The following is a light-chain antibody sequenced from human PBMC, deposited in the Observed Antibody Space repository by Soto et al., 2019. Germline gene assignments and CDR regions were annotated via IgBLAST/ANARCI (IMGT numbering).Light chain of an antibody. CDR2: DVS. Sequence: EIVLTQSPATLSLSPGERATLSCRASQSVDSYLTWYQQKPGQAPRLLIYDVSKRATGIPVRFSGSGSGTDFTLTISSREPEDVAVYYCQQRRNWPLTFGGGTKVEIK. J-gene: IGKJ4*01. CDR3: QQRRNWPLT. CDR1: QSVDSY. V-gene: IGKV3-11*01.